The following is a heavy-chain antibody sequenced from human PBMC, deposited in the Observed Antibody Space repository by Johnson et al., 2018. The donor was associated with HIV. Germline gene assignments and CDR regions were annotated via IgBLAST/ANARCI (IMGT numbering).Heavy chain of an antibody. D-gene: IGHD3-3*01. CDR1: GFTFSSYG. Sequence: QVQLVESGGGVVQPGRSLRLSCAASGFTFSSYGIHWVRQAPGKGLEWVAGISYDGINKYYADSVKGRFTISRDNSKNTLYLQMNSLRVEDTAVYYCAKGIYDFWGGYLLDAFDMWGQGTMVTVSS. CDR2: ISYDGINK. V-gene: IGHV3-30*18. CDR3: AKGIYDFWGGYLLDAFDM. J-gene: IGHJ3*02.